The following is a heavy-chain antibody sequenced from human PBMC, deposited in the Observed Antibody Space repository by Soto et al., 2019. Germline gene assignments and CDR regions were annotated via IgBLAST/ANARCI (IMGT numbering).Heavy chain of an antibody. CDR1: GFTFSTYA. CDR2: ISYHGSNK. D-gene: IGHD5-18*01. J-gene: IGHJ4*02. V-gene: IGHV3-30-3*01. CDR3: AREVGYSYGLGY. Sequence: QVQLVESGGGVVQPGRSLRLSCAASGFTFSTYAMHWVRQAPGTGLERVAVISYHGSNKAYADSEKGRFTISRDNSKNKLYLQMNSRRAEATAVYYCAREVGYSYGLGYCGQGPRVIVSS.